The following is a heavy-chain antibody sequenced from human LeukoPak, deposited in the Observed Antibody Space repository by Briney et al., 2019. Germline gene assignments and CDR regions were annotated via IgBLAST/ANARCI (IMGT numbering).Heavy chain of an antibody. Sequence: SVKVSCKASGYAFTSNGINWVRQAPGQGLEWMGRITTYNGNADLAQRFQGRVTMTTDTSTSTVYVELRSLTADDTAVYYCARSMYSSDWYLGYWGQGTLVTVSS. J-gene: IGHJ4*02. CDR3: ARSMYSSDWYLGY. CDR2: ITTYNGNA. CDR1: GYAFTSNG. V-gene: IGHV1-18*01. D-gene: IGHD6-25*01.